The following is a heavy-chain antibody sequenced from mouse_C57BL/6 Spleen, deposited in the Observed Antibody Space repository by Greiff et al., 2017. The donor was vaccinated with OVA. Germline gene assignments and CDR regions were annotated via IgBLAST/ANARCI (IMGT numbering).Heavy chain of an antibody. J-gene: IGHJ2*01. Sequence: VQGVESGPELVKPGASVKISCKASGYAFSSSWMNWVKQRPGKGLEWIGRIYPGDGDTNYNGKFKGKATLTADKSSSTAYMQLSSLTSEDSAVYFCARAESYSNCVDYWGQGTTLTVSS. CDR2: IYPGDGDT. CDR3: ARAESYSNCVDY. V-gene: IGHV1-82*01. D-gene: IGHD2-5*01. CDR1: GYAFSSSW.